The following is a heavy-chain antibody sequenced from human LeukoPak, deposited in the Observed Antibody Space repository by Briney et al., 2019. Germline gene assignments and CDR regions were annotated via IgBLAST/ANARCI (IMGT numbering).Heavy chain of an antibody. CDR2: IRYDGSNK. V-gene: IGHV3-30*02. CDR1: GFTFSSYG. Sequence: GGSLRLSCAASGFTFSSYGMHWVRQAPGKGLEWVAFIRYDGSNKYYADSVKGRFTISRDNSKNTLYLQMNSLRAEDTAVYYCAKEGRASSSTGYYPVDYWGQGTLVTVSS. J-gene: IGHJ4*02. CDR3: AKEGRASSSTGYYPVDY. D-gene: IGHD3-9*01.